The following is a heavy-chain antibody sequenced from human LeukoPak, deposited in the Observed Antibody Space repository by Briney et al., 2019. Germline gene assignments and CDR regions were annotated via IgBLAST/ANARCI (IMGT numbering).Heavy chain of an antibody. V-gene: IGHV3-33*06. Sequence: PGGSLRLSCAASGFTFSSYGMHWVRQAPGKGLEWVAVIWYDGSNKYYADSVKGRFTISRDNSKNTLYLQMNSLRAEDTAVYYCAKEGYSSSWYKGDASDIWGQGTMVTVSS. CDR1: GFTFSSYG. J-gene: IGHJ3*02. CDR2: IWYDGSNK. D-gene: IGHD6-13*01. CDR3: AKEGYSSSWYKGDASDI.